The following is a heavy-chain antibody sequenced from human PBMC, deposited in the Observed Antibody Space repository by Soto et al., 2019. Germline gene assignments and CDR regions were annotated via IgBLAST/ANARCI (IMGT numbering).Heavy chain of an antibody. J-gene: IGHJ6*03. CDR3: AAGGGSGSYYNYYYYYMDV. V-gene: IGHV4-39*01. CDR1: GGSISSSSYY. CDR2: IYYSGST. Sequence: QLQLQESGPGLVKPSETLSLTCTVSGGSISSSSYYWGWIRQPTGKGLEWIGSIYYSGSTYYNPSLKSRVTISVDTSKNQFSLKLSSVTAADTAVYYCAAGGGSGSYYNYYYYYMDVWGKGTTVTVSS. D-gene: IGHD3-10*01.